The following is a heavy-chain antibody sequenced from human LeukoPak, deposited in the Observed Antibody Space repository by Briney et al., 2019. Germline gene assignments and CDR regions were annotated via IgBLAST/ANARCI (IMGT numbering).Heavy chain of an antibody. V-gene: IGHV3-7*01. Sequence: GGSLRLSCAASGFTFSSYWMSWVRQAPGEGLEWVANIKQDGSEKYYVDSVKGRFTISRDNAKNSLYLQMNSLRAEDTAVYYCARCDSSGYYSPDYWGQGTLVTVSS. J-gene: IGHJ4*02. CDR3: ARCDSSGYYSPDY. CDR1: GFTFSSYW. D-gene: IGHD3-22*01. CDR2: IKQDGSEK.